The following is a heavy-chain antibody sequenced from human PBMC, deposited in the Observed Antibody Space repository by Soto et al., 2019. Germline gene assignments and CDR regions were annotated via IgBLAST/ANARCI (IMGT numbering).Heavy chain of an antibody. Sequence: QVQLQESGPGLVKPSETLSLTCTVSGGSISNYYCSWIRQPPGKGLEWIGYIYYSGSSNYNPSLKSRVTISVDTSKNQFSLKLSSVTAAYTAVYYCASAGAATLSDFWGQGTLVTVSS. CDR3: ASAGAATLSDF. CDR2: IYYSGSS. D-gene: IGHD2-15*01. CDR1: GGSISNYY. J-gene: IGHJ4*02. V-gene: IGHV4-59*01.